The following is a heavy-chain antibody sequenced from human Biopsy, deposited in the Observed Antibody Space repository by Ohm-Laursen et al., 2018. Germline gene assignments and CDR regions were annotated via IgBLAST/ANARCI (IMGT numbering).Heavy chain of an antibody. Sequence: APSVKGSCKPSGDTFSRSAFFWVRQAPGQGLVYLGRIIPIVGITNHAQTFQGRMTLTADKSTLMVYMELSRLRSDDTAIYYCARGGSGSGYYGMDVWGQGATVSVSS. CDR2: IIPIVGIT. CDR1: GDTFSRSA. V-gene: IGHV1-69*04. D-gene: IGHD3-10*01. CDR3: ARGGSGSGYYGMDV. J-gene: IGHJ6*02.